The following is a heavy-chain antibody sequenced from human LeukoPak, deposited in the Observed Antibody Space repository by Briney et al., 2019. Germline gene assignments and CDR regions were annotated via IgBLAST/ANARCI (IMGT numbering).Heavy chain of an antibody. CDR2: IYYSGST. Sequence: SETLSLTCTVSGGSISSSSYYWGWIRQPPGKGLEWIGSIYYSGSTYYNPSLKSRVTISVDTSKNQFSLKVSSVTAADTAVYYCARGKDGKNAFDIWGQGTMVTVSS. J-gene: IGHJ3*02. CDR1: GGSISSSSYY. D-gene: IGHD5-24*01. V-gene: IGHV4-39*07. CDR3: ARGKDGKNAFDI.